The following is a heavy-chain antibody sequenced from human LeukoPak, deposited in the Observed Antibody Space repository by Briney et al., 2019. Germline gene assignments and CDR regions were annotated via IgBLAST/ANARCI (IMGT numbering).Heavy chain of an antibody. CDR3: ARGRGDHLYYYYYMDV. CDR1: GFTFSSYS. J-gene: IGHJ6*03. D-gene: IGHD2-21*01. V-gene: IGHV3-48*01. CDR2: ISSSSSTI. Sequence: GGSLRLSCAASGFTFSSYSMNWVRQAPGKGLEWVSYISSSSSTIYYADSVKGRFTISRDNSKNTLYLQMNSLRAEDTAVYYCARGRGDHLYYYYYMDVWGKGTTVTVSS.